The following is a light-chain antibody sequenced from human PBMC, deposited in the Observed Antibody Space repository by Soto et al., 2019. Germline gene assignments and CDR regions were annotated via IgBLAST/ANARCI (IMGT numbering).Light chain of an antibody. CDR1: QGIGST. J-gene: IGKJ1*01. CDR3: QQYNNWPRT. CDR2: GAS. Sequence: EIVINPSPATLSVSPREGATLSCRASQGIGSTLAWYQQKPGQAPRLLIYGASTRATGIPARFSGSGSGTEFTLTISSLQSEDFAVYYCQQYNNWPRTVGQGTKVDIK. V-gene: IGKV3-15*01.